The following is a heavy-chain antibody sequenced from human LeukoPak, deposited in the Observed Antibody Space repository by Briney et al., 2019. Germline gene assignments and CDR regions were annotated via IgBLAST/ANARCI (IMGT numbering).Heavy chain of an antibody. CDR1: GGSISSDD. Sequence: SVRRSRPSTALGGSISSDDWTWVRPPPGKGLGWIGYINYSGITNYTPSLKRRVTISVDTSKNQFSLKLSSVTAADTAVYYCARDGDPVYYDILTGYYIGAFDIWGQGTMVTVSS. V-gene: IGHV4-59*01. D-gene: IGHD3-9*01. CDR2: INYSGIT. J-gene: IGHJ3*02. CDR3: ARDGDPVYYDILTGYYIGAFDI.